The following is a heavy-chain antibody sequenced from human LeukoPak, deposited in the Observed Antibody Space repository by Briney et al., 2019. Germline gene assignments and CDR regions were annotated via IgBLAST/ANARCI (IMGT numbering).Heavy chain of an antibody. CDR3: ARVSLREQLDAFNI. V-gene: IGHV4-39*07. J-gene: IGHJ3*02. D-gene: IGHD3-16*01. CDR1: GGSISSSSYY. CDR2: IYYSGST. Sequence: KPTETLSLTCTVSGGSISSSSYYWGWIRQPPGKGLEWIGSIYYSGSTYYNPSLKSRVTISVDTSKNQFSLKLSSVTAADTAVYYCARVSLREQLDAFNIWGQGTMVTVSS.